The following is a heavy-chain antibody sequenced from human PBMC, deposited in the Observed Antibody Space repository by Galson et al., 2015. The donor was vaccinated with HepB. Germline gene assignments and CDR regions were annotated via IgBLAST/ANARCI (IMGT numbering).Heavy chain of an antibody. J-gene: IGHJ5*02. D-gene: IGHD6-13*01. CDR3: ARGIAAAGTGWFDP. CDR1: GYTFTSYG. CDR2: IGAYNGNT. V-gene: IGHV1-18*01. Sequence: SVKVSCKASGYTFTSYGISWVRQAPGQGLEWMGWIGAYNGNTNYAQKLQGRVTMTTDTSTSTAYMELRSLRSDDTAVYYCARGIAAAGTGWFDPWGQGTLVTVSS.